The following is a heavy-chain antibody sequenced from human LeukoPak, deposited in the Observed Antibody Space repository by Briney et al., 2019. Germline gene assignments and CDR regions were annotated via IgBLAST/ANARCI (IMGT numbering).Heavy chain of an antibody. Sequence: ASVKVSCKVSGYTLTELSMHWVRQAPGKGLEWMGGFDPEDGETIYAQKFRGRVTMTEGTSTDTAYMELSSLRSEDTAVYYCATRFMTTVTTSLTDYWGQGTLVTVSS. D-gene: IGHD4-17*01. V-gene: IGHV1-24*01. CDR2: FDPEDGET. J-gene: IGHJ4*02. CDR3: ATRFMTTVTTSLTDY. CDR1: GYTLTELS.